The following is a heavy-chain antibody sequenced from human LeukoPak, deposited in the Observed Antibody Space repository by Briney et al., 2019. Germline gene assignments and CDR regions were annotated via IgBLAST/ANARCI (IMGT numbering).Heavy chain of an antibody. Sequence: PSETLSLTCTVSGGSISSYYWSWIRQPPGRGLEWIGYIYYSGSTNYNPSLKSRVTISVDTSKNQFSLKLSSVTAADTAVYYCARDYRITMVRGVIITHAFDIWGQGTMVTVSS. D-gene: IGHD3-10*01. CDR3: ARDYRITMVRGVIITHAFDI. CDR1: GGSISSYY. V-gene: IGHV4-59*01. J-gene: IGHJ3*02. CDR2: IYYSGST.